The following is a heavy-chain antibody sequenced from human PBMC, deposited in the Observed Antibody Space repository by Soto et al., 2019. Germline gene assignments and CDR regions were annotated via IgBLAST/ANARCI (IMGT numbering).Heavy chain of an antibody. CDR3: ARSLWDTSGWKTDY. Sequence: QVQLQESGPGLVKPSETLSLTCAVSGDSISSLYWSWIRQPPGKGLEWIGYIYYSGSINYNPSLKSRVTISVDTSKNRFSLNLSSVTAADTAVYYCARSLWDTSGWKTDYWGQGTLVTVSS. V-gene: IGHV4-59*01. J-gene: IGHJ4*02. CDR1: GDSISSLY. D-gene: IGHD6-19*01. CDR2: IYYSGSI.